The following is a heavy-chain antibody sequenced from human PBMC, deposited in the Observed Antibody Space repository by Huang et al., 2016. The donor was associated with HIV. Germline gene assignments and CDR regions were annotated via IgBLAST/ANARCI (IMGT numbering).Heavy chain of an antibody. CDR2: TLYDGSDK. J-gene: IGHJ4*02. D-gene: IGHD3-10*01. CDR3: ARDRGGSYGVYFDY. V-gene: IGHV3-30*04. Sequence: QVQLVESGGGVAQPGRSLRLSCVASGFTFRTYAMHWVRQAPGKGLEWVAGTLYDGSDKYYADSVKGRFTISRDNSKNTLYLQMNSLRVEDTALYYCARDRGGSYGVYFDYWGQATLVTVSS. CDR1: GFTFRTYA.